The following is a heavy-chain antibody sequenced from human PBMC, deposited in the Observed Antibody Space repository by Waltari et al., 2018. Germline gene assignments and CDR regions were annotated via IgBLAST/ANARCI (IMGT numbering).Heavy chain of an antibody. CDR1: GFTFSSQW. Sequence: EVQLVESGGGLVQPGESLRLSCAPSGFTFSSQWMSWVRQAPGKGLEWVAKIKQDGSEKYYVDSVKGRFAISRDNAKRSLYLQMNSLRGEDTAVYYCATGIQLWDWGQGTLVTVSS. D-gene: IGHD5-18*01. CDR2: IKQDGSEK. V-gene: IGHV3-7*01. CDR3: ATGIQLWD. J-gene: IGHJ4*02.